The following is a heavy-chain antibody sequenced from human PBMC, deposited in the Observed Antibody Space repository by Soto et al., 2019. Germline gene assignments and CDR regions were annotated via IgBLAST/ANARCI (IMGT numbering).Heavy chain of an antibody. V-gene: IGHV4-34*01. D-gene: IGHD6-19*01. Sequence: QVQLQQWGAGLLKPSETLSLTCAVSGGSFSGYYWNWIRQPPGKGLEWIGEIYHSGSTNYNPSLKRQDTTPADTCNHPLSAKRSSVTAPATAVCYCARGYGSNLDYWGQGTLVTVSS. CDR2: IYHSGST. J-gene: IGHJ4*02. CDR1: GGSFSGYY. CDR3: ARGYGSNLDY.